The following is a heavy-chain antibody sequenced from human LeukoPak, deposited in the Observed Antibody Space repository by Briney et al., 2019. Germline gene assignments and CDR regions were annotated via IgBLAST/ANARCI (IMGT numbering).Heavy chain of an antibody. V-gene: IGHV4-59*01. CDR3: ARFQYFGEGRFDP. D-gene: IGHD3-10*01. Sequence: NPSETLSLTCTVSGGSISSYDWSWIRQPPGKGLEWIAYIHDSGSTDYNPSLKSRVTISVETSKNQFSLKLSSVTAADTAVYYCARFQYFGEGRFDPWGQGTLVTVSS. CDR1: GGSISSYD. CDR2: IHDSGST. J-gene: IGHJ5*02.